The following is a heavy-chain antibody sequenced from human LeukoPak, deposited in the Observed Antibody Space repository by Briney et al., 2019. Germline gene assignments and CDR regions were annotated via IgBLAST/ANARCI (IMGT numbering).Heavy chain of an antibody. J-gene: IGHJ4*02. CDR1: RFTFSDYY. V-gene: IGHV3-11*01. CDR3: AREGLAYFDY. CDR2: ITDSGSTI. D-gene: IGHD3/OR15-3a*01. Sequence: GGSLRLSCAASRFTFSDYYMSWIRQAPGKGLEWLSYITDSGSTIYYADSVRGRFTVSRDNGKNSLYLQMNYLRADDTAVYYCAREGLAYFDYWGQGTLVTVSS.